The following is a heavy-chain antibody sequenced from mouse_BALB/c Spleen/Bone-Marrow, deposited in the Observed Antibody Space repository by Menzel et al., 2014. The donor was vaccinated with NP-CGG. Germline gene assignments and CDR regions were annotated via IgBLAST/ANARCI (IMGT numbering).Heavy chain of an antibody. Sequence: EVQLQESGPELVKPGASVKVSCKASGYAFTDYNIYWVKQRHGKSLEWIGYIDLYNGGTSYNQKFKGKATLTVDKSSSTAYMHLNSLTSEDSAVYYCARLGDGYYDALDYWGQGTSVTVSP. CDR2: IDLYNGGT. J-gene: IGHJ4*01. V-gene: IGHV1S135*01. CDR1: GYAFTDYN. CDR3: ARLGDGYYDALDY. D-gene: IGHD2-3*01.